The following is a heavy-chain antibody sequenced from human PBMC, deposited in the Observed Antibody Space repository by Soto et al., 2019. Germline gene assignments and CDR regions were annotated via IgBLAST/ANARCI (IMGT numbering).Heavy chain of an antibody. Sequence: QVQLHQWGTGLLKPSETLSLTCSVSGESFSGHFWTWIRQPPGKGLAWIGEIDYSGATHYNASVKGRVSMSVDTTKRQVSLKVTSVTAADTAVYYCARGGITPSMFFFDYWGQGTLVIVSS. V-gene: IGHV4-34*01. J-gene: IGHJ4*02. CDR1: GESFSGHF. CDR3: ARGGITPSMFFFDY. CDR2: IDYSGAT. D-gene: IGHD3-10*02.